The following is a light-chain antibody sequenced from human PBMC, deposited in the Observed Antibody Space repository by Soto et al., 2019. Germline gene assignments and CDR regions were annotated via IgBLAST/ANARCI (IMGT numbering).Light chain of an antibody. CDR3: KQYNTWHPKMA. J-gene: IGKJ1*01. Sequence: VVTQAPATLSVFPGEIATLSCSASQRVSSDLAWYEQRPGQDPRLLIYEASTRATGIPARFRGSGSGTEFRLTISSLQSEDFATYYCKQYNTWHPKMAFGRGTKVEIK. CDR1: QRVSSD. V-gene: IGKV3-15*01. CDR2: EAS.